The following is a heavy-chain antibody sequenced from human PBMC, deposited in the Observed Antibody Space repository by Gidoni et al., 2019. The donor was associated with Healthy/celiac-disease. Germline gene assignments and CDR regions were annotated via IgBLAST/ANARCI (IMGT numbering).Heavy chain of an antibody. D-gene: IGHD2-15*01. Sequence: EVQLVESGGGLVQPGRSLRLSCAASGFTFEDYAMHWVRQAPGKGLEWVSGISWNSGSIGYADSVKGRFTISRDNAKNSLYLQMNSLRAEDTALYYCAAEYCSGGSCYAFDYWGQGTLVTVSS. CDR3: AAEYCSGGSCYAFDY. V-gene: IGHV3-9*01. CDR1: GFTFEDYA. J-gene: IGHJ4*02. CDR2: ISWNSGSI.